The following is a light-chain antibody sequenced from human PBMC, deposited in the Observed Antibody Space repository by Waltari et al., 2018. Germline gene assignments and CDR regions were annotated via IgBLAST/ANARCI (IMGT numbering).Light chain of an antibody. CDR3: QQVSSLPLT. J-gene: IGKJ4*01. CDR1: QHANTF. V-gene: IGKV1-39*01. Sequence: DIHMTQSPPSLAASIGDKVTITCRASQHANTFLNWFQQTPGKAPKLLIYSASTLQTGVPSRFSGTGSGTDFTLTISGLQPEDVATYFCQQVSSLPLTFGGGTRVEI. CDR2: SAS.